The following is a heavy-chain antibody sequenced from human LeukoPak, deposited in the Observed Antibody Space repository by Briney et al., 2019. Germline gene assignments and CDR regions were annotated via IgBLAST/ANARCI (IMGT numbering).Heavy chain of an antibody. CDR2: IIPIFGTA. CDR1: GGTFSSYA. J-gene: IGHJ6*03. V-gene: IGHV1-69*05. D-gene: IGHD3-3*01. CDR3: ARGGRRTIFGYYYYMDV. Sequence: GASVKVSCKASGGTFSSYAISWVRQAPGQGLEWMGGIIPIFGTANYAQKFQGRVTITTDESTSTAYMELSSLRSEDTAVYYCARGGRRTIFGYYYYMDVWGKGTTVTVSS.